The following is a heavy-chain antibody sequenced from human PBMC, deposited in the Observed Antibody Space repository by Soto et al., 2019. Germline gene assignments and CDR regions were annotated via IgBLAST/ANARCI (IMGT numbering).Heavy chain of an antibody. CDR3: ARDVRGYSYGWSNYYYGMDV. J-gene: IGHJ6*02. CDR2: IWYDGSNK. Sequence: QVQLVESGGGVVQPGRSLRLSCAASGFTFSSYGMHWVRQAPGKGLEWVAVIWYDGSNKYYADSVKGRFTISRDNSKNTLYLQMNSLRAEDTAVYYCARDVRGYSYGWSNYYYGMDVWGQGTTVTVSS. CDR1: GFTFSSYG. D-gene: IGHD5-18*01. V-gene: IGHV3-33*01.